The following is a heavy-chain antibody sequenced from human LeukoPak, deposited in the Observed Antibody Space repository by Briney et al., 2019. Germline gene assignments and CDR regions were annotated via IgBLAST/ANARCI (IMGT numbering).Heavy chain of an antibody. Sequence: SVKVSCKASGGTFSSYAISWVRQAPGQGLEWMGGIIPIFGTADYAQKFQGRVTITADESTSTAYMELSSLRSEDTAVYYCASLTYYYDSSGYYYSPYFDYWGQGTLVTVSS. CDR2: IIPIFGTA. D-gene: IGHD3-22*01. CDR3: ASLTYYYDSSGYYYSPYFDY. CDR1: GGTFSSYA. V-gene: IGHV1-69*13. J-gene: IGHJ4*02.